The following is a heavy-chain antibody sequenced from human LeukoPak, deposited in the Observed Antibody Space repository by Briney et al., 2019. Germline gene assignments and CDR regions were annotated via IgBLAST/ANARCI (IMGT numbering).Heavy chain of an antibody. Sequence: PGGSLRLSCAASGFTVSSNYMSWVRQAPGKGLEWVSVIYSGGSTYYADSVKGRFTISRDNSKNTLYLQMNSLRADDTAVYYCARGHCSSTSCYDVWGQGTTVTVSS. CDR2: IYSGGST. J-gene: IGHJ6*02. CDR3: ARGHCSSTSCYDV. V-gene: IGHV3-53*01. D-gene: IGHD2-2*01. CDR1: GFTVSSNY.